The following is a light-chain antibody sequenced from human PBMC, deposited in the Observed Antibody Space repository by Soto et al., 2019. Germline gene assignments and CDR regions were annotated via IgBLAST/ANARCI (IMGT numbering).Light chain of an antibody. CDR3: QQSYNIPQT. CDR1: QTIAIY. V-gene: IGKV1-39*01. J-gene: IGKJ1*01. CDR2: EAS. Sequence: DIQMTQSPSSLSASVGDTVTITCRASQTIAIYLNWYQQKPGKAPNLLIYEASSLQSGVPSRFTGRGSGTDFSLTISSLQPEDFATYYCQQSYNIPQTFGQGTRVESK.